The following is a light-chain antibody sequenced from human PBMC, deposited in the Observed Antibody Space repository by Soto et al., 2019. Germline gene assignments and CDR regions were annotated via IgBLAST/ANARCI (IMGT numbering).Light chain of an antibody. Sequence: QSVLTQPPSASGSPGQSITFSCTGTSSDVGGYNYVSWYQQHPGKAPKLMIYEVSNRPSGVSNRFSGSKSGNTASLTISGLQAEDEADYYCSSYTTSSTLNYVFGSGTKLTVL. J-gene: IGLJ1*01. CDR2: EVS. CDR1: SSDVGGYNY. CDR3: SSYTTSSTLNYV. V-gene: IGLV2-14*01.